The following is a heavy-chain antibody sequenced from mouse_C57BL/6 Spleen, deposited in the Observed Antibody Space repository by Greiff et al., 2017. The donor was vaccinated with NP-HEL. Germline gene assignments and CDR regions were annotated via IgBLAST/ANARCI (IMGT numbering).Heavy chain of an antibody. CDR3: ARGGGSSYYFDY. CDR2: IDPSDSYT. V-gene: IGHV1-69*01. Sequence: QVQLKQPGAELVMPGASVKLSCKASGYTFTSYWMHWVKQRPGQGLEWIGEIDPSDSYTNYNQKFKGKSTLTVDKSSSTSYMQLSSLTSEDSAVYYCARGGGSSYYFDYWGQGTTLTVSS. D-gene: IGHD1-1*01. CDR1: GYTFTSYW. J-gene: IGHJ2*01.